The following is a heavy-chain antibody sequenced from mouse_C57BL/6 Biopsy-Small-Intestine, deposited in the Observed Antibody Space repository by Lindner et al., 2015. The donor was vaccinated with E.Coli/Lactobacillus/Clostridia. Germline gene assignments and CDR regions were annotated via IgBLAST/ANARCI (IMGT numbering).Heavy chain of an antibody. CDR2: VSVYNGNT. CDR3: ARRIAVAGKVPNYYYYYMDV. D-gene: IGHD1-3*01. J-gene: IGHJ1*03. V-gene: IGHV1-81*01. Sequence: SVKVSCKASGYTFTSYGISWVRQAPGQGLEWMGWVSVYNGNTNYAQKLQGRVTMTTDTSTSTAYMELRSLRSDDTAVYYCARRIAVAGKVPNYYYYYMDVWGKGTTVTVSS. CDR1: GYTFTSYG.